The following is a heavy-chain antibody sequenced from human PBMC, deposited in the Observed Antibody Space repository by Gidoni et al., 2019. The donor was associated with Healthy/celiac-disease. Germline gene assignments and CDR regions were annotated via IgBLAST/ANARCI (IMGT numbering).Heavy chain of an antibody. CDR2: MNPNSGNT. Sequence: QVQLVQSGAEVKKPGASVKVSCKASGYTFTSYDINWVRQATGQGLEWMGWMNPNSGNTGYAQKFQGRVTMTRNTSISTAYMELSSLRSEDTAVYYCARVERYYYDSSGYPQQQDVWGQGTTVTVSS. CDR3: ARVERYYYDSSGYPQQQDV. V-gene: IGHV1-8*01. J-gene: IGHJ6*02. D-gene: IGHD3-22*01. CDR1: GYTFTSYD.